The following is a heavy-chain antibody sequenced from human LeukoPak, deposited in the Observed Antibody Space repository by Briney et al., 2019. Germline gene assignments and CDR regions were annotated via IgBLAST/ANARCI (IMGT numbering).Heavy chain of an antibody. Sequence: AETLSLTCTVSGVSISSYYWNWIRQPAGKGLEWIGRIYTSGSTNFNPSLKSRVIMSADTSKTQFSPKLSSVTAADTAVYYCARGGVVTQPGYFQHWGQGTLVTVSS. CDR3: ARGGVVTQPGYFQH. J-gene: IGHJ1*01. CDR2: IYTSGST. V-gene: IGHV4-4*07. D-gene: IGHD3-3*01. CDR1: GVSISSYY.